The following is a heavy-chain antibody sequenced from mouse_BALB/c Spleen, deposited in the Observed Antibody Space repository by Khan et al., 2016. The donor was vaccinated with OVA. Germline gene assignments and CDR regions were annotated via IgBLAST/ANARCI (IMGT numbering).Heavy chain of an antibody. CDR1: GYSITSGYD. J-gene: IGHJ2*01. D-gene: IGHD1-2*01. Sequence: EVQLQESGPGLVKPSQSLSLTCTVTGYSITSGYDWNWIRQFPGNKLEWMGYISYSGSTNYNPSLKSRISITRDTSKNQFFLQLNSVTTEETATYYCARTARIKYWGQGTTLTVSS. V-gene: IGHV3-2*02. CDR2: ISYSGST. CDR3: ARTARIKY.